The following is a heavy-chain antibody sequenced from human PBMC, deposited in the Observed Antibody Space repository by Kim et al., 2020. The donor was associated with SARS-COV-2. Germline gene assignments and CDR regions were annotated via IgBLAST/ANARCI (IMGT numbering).Heavy chain of an antibody. Sequence: GGSLRLSCAASGFTFSSYAMSWVRQAPGKGLEWVSAISGSGGSTYYADSVKGRFTISRDNSKNTLYLQMNSLRAEDTAVYYCAKVRAEGYYYDSSGYHLDGYNWFDPWGQGTLVTVSS. CDR1: GFTFSSYA. J-gene: IGHJ5*02. V-gene: IGHV3-23*01. D-gene: IGHD3-22*01. CDR2: ISGSGGST. CDR3: AKVRAEGYYYDSSGYHLDGYNWFDP.